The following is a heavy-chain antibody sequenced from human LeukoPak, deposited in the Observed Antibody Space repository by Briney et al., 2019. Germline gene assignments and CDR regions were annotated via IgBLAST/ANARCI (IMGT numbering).Heavy chain of an antibody. CDR3: AREQLYSGYYGLDV. J-gene: IGHJ6*02. D-gene: IGHD2-21*01. V-gene: IGHV3-66*02. CDR1: GFTVSTNY. Sequence: GGSLRLSCAASGFTVSTNYMTWVRQAPGKGLEWVSLIYSGGTTYYADSVRGRFTISRDNSKNTVNLQVNSLRPEDTAVYYCAREQLYSGYYGLDVWGQGTTLTVSS. CDR2: IYSGGTT.